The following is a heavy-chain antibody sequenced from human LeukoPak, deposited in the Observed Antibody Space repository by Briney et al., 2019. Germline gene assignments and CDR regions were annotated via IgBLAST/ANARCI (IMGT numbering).Heavy chain of an antibody. J-gene: IGHJ4*02. Sequence: QPGGSLRLSCAASGFTFSSYAMSWVRQAPGKGLEWVSAISNSGGSTYYADSVKGRFTISRDNSKNTLYLQMNSLRAEDTAVYYCARSGEAAAANCFDYWGQGTLVTVSS. CDR3: ARSGEAAAANCFDY. CDR1: GFTFSSYA. D-gene: IGHD6-13*01. V-gene: IGHV3-23*01. CDR2: ISNSGGST.